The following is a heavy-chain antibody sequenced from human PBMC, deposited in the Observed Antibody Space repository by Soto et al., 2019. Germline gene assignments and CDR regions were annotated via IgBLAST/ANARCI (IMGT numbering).Heavy chain of an antibody. V-gene: IGHV4-39*01. CDR1: GGSISSSSYY. J-gene: IGHJ5*02. CDR2: IYYSGST. Sequence: QLQLQESGPGLVKPSETLSLTCTVSGGSISSSSYYWGWIRQPPGKGLEWIGSIYYSGSTYYNPSLKSRVTLSVDTSKNQFSLKLSSVTAADTAVYYCARRTGRIGWFDPWGQGTLVTVSS. CDR3: ARRTGRIGWFDP. D-gene: IGHD2-21*01.